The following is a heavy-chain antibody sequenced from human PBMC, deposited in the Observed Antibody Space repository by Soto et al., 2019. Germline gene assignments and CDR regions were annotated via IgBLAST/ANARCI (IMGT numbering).Heavy chain of an antibody. D-gene: IGHD5-12*01. CDR3: ARDKGGGGYDQLPYYYYGMDV. Sequence: SVKVSCKASGGTFSSYAISWVRQAPGQGLEWMGGIIPIFGTANYAQKFQGRVTITADESTSTAYMELSSLRSEDTAVYYCARDKGGGGYDQLPYYYYGMDVWGQGTTVTVSS. CDR2: IIPIFGTA. CDR1: GGTFSSYA. J-gene: IGHJ6*02. V-gene: IGHV1-69*13.